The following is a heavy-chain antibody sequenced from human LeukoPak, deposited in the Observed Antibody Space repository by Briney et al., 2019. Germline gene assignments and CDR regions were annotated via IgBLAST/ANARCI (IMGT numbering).Heavy chain of an antibody. Sequence: GSSVKVSCKASGGTFSSYAISWVRQAPGQGLEWMGGIIPIFGTANYAQKFQGRVTITADESTSTAYMELSSLRSEDTAVYYCARNQLEMATTKVHFDYWGQGTLVTVSS. CDR2: IIPIFGTA. CDR1: GGTFSSYA. V-gene: IGHV1-69*01. D-gene: IGHD1-1*01. CDR3: ARNQLEMATTKVHFDY. J-gene: IGHJ4*02.